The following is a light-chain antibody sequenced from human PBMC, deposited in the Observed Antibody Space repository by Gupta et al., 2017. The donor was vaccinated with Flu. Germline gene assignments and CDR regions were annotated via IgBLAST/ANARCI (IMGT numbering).Light chain of an antibody. CDR2: GTS. CDR1: QPVADSN. V-gene: IGKV3-20*01. Sequence: EIVLTQSPGSLSLSPGERVTLSCRASQPVADSNLAWYQQQPGQAPRLLIYGTSVRATGIPDRFSGSGSGTDFTLTITRLEPEDFAVYYCQQYGSSPAYSFGQGTKLEI. J-gene: IGKJ2*03. CDR3: QQYGSSPAYS.